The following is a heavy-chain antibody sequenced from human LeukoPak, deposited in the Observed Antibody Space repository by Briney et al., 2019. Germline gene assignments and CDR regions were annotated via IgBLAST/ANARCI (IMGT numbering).Heavy chain of an antibody. CDR3: ARQGYYYDSSGYYYYYMDV. D-gene: IGHD3-22*01. V-gene: IGHV3-30*02. CDR2: IRYDGGNK. Sequence: GGSLRLSCAASKFTFSSYGMHWVRQAPGKGLEWVAFIRYDGGNKYYADSVKGRFTVSRDNSKNTLSLQMNSLRAEDTAVYYCARQGYYYDSSGYYYYYMDVWGKGTTVTISS. J-gene: IGHJ6*03. CDR1: KFTFSSYG.